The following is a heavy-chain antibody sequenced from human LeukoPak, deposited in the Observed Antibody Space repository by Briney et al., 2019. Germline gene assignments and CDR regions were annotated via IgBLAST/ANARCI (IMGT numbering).Heavy chain of an antibody. Sequence: SETLSLTCVVYGGSFSDYYWSWIRQPPGKGLEWIGYIYHSGSTNYNPSPQSRVTISVDTSKNQFSLNLNSVTAADTAVYYCARGGAARLHFQNWGQGTLVTVSS. CDR2: IYHSGST. V-gene: IGHV4-34*01. D-gene: IGHD6-6*01. J-gene: IGHJ1*01. CDR1: GGSFSDYY. CDR3: ARGGAARLHFQN.